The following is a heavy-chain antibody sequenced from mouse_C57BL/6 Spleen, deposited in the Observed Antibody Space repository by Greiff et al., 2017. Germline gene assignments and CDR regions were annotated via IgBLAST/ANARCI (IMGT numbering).Heavy chain of an antibody. J-gene: IGHJ3*01. CDR1: GFTFSDYG. CDR2: ISSGSSTI. Sequence: EVKLVESGGGLVKPGGSLKLSCAASGFTFSDYGMHWVRQAPEKGLEWVAYISSGSSTIYYADTVKGRFTISRDNAKNTLFLQMTSLRSEDTAMYYGASPIYYGPPWFAYWGQGTLVTVSA. CDR3: ASPIYYGPPWFAY. D-gene: IGHD2-1*01. V-gene: IGHV5-17*01.